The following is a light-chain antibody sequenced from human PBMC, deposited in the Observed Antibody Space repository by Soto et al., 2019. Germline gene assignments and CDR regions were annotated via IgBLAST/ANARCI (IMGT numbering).Light chain of an antibody. CDR2: EGD. CDR1: SSDIGSYSL. CDR3: CSCASSTPFLYV. J-gene: IGLJ1*01. V-gene: IGLV2-23*03. Sequence: QSVLTQPASVSGSPGQSITISCTGTSSDIGSYSLVSWYQQLPGKAPKLMIYEGDKRPSGVSNRFSASQSGNTASLTISGLQADDEADYYCCSCASSTPFLYVFGSGTKLTVL.